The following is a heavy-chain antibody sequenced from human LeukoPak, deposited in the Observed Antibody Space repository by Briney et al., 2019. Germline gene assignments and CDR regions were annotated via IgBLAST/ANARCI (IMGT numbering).Heavy chain of an antibody. CDR2: IIPILGIA. Sequence: ASVKVSCKASVDTFSIYAISWVRPAPGQGLAWMGRIIPILGIANYAQKFQGRVTITADKSTSTGYMELSSLRSEDTAVYYCASTPSSGWWPRFDYWGQGTLVTVSS. D-gene: IGHD6-19*01. CDR3: ASTPSSGWWPRFDY. J-gene: IGHJ4*02. CDR1: VDTFSIYA. V-gene: IGHV1-69*04.